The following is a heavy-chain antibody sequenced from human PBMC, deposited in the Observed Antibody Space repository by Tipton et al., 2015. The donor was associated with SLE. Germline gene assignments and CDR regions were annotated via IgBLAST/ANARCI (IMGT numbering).Heavy chain of an antibody. V-gene: IGHV4-39*07. Sequence: TLSLTCTVSNGSISSSPYYWGWIRQSPGKGLEWVGSIYYSGSTYYNPSLKSRVTISVDTSRNQCSLNLTSVTAADTAVYYCARGPYYYMDVWGKGTTFTVSS. J-gene: IGHJ6*03. CDR3: ARGPYYYMDV. CDR1: NGSISSSPYY. CDR2: IYYSGST.